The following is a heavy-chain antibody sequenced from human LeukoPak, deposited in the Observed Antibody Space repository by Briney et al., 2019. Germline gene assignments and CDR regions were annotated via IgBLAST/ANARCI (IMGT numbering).Heavy chain of an antibody. Sequence: GGSLRLSCAASGFTFSTDAMHWVRQAPCKGLEWVAVISSDGVKKYYADSVKGRFAVSRDNSKNTLYLQMNSLRAEDTAVYYCATSTVTTPFDYWGQGTLVTVSS. CDR1: GFTFSTDA. J-gene: IGHJ4*02. D-gene: IGHD4-11*01. V-gene: IGHV3-30*09. CDR2: ISSDGVKK. CDR3: ATSTVTTPFDY.